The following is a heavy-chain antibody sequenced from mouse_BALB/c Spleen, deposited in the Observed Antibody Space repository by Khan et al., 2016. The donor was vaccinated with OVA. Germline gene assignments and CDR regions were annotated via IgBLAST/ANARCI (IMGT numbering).Heavy chain of an antibody. CDR1: GYTFTSYW. D-gene: IGHD1-1*01. V-gene: IGHV1-87*01. CDR3: ARGGMTTGYFAY. CDR2: VYPGDGNT. J-gene: IGHJ2*01. Sequence: QVQLQQSGTELARPGASVKLSCKASGYTFTSYWMQWVKQRPGQGLEWIGAVYPGDGNTRYTQKFKGKATLTADKSSSTAYIQLSSLASEDSAVYYCARGGMTTGYFAYWGQGTTLTVSA.